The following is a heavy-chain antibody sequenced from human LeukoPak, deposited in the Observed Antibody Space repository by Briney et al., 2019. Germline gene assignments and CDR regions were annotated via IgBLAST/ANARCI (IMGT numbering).Heavy chain of an antibody. CDR3: AKWGGYDVLTGYYDPDY. Sequence: GGSLRLSCAASGFTFSNYAMSWVRQAPGKGLEWVSAITGSGAITYYADSLKGRFTISRDNSKNTLYLQMNSLRAEDTAVYYCAKWGGYDVLTGYYDPDYWGQGTLVTVSS. V-gene: IGHV3-23*01. J-gene: IGHJ4*02. CDR1: GFTFSNYA. D-gene: IGHD3-9*01. CDR2: ITGSGAIT.